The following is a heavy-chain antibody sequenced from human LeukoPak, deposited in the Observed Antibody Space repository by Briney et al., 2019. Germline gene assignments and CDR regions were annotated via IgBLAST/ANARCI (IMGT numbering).Heavy chain of an antibody. CDR1: GFTFSTYA. J-gene: IGHJ6*02. CDR3: AKSSGGYYYYYYGMDV. D-gene: IGHD6-19*01. CDR2: ISGSGGST. V-gene: IGHV3-23*01. Sequence: GGSLRLSCGASGFTFSTYAMNWVRQAPGKGLEWVSAISGSGGSTYYADSVRGRFTISRDNSKNTLYLQMNSLRAEDTAVYYCAKSSGGYYYYYYGMDVWGQGTTVTVSS.